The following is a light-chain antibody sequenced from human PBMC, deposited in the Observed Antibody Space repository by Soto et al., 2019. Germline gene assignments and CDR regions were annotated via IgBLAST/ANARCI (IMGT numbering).Light chain of an antibody. V-gene: IGKV1-33*01. CDR3: QHFDNLPPT. Sequence: DIQMTQSPSSLAASVGDRVTITCQASQDISNYLNWYQQKPGKAPKLLIYDASNLETGVPSRFSGSGSGTDFNFTISSLRPEDIVTSSCQHFDNLPPTFGGGTKVEIK. CDR1: QDISNY. CDR2: DAS. J-gene: IGKJ4*01.